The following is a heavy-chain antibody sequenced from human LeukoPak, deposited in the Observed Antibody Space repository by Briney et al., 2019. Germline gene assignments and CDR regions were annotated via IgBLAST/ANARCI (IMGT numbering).Heavy chain of an antibody. Sequence: PSQTLSLTCTVSGGSISSYYWSWIRQPPGKGLEWIGYIYYSGSTNYNPSLKSRVTISVDTSKNQFSLKLSSVTAADTAVYYCATLRVNWFDPWGQGTLVTVPS. V-gene: IGHV4-59*01. CDR2: IYYSGST. CDR1: GGSISSYY. D-gene: IGHD4/OR15-4a*01. CDR3: ATLRVNWFDP. J-gene: IGHJ5*02.